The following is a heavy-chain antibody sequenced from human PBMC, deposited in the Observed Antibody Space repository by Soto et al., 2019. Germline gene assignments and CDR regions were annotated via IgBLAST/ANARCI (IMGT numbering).Heavy chain of an antibody. CDR2: IIPLFGTA. Sequence: GASVKVSCKSSGGTFSRYGINWVRQAPGQGLEWMGGIIPLFGTANYAQKFRGRVTITADDSTGTAYMELSSLRSGDTAVYYCARDGTLFDSTAYYYLYWGQGXLVTVYS. J-gene: IGHJ4*02. CDR3: ARDGTLFDSTAYYYLY. CDR1: GGTFSRYG. D-gene: IGHD3-22*01. V-gene: IGHV1-69*13.